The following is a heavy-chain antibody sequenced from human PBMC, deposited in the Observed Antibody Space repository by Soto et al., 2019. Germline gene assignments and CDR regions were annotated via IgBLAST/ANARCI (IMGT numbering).Heavy chain of an antibody. CDR3: AKDYYYDSSGFDY. V-gene: IGHV3-43*01. J-gene: IGHJ4*02. D-gene: IGHD3-22*01. CDR2: ISWDGGST. Sequence: GGSLRLSCAASGFTFDDYTMHWVRQAPGKGLEWVSLISWDGGSTYYADSVKGRFTISRDNSKNSLYLQMNSLRTEDTALYYCAKDYYYDSSGFDYWGQGTLVTVSS. CDR1: GFTFDDYT.